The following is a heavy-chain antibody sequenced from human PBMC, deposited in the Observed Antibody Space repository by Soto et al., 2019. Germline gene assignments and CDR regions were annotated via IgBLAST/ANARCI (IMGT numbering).Heavy chain of an antibody. CDR1: GGSFSGYY. J-gene: IGHJ4*02. V-gene: IGHV4-34*01. Sequence: SETLSLTCAVYGGSFSGYYWSWIRQPPGKGLEWIGEINHSGSTNYNPSLKSRVTISVDTSKNQFSLKLSSVTAADTAVYYCARGARTEIEYSSSKSKDYWGQGTLVTVSS. D-gene: IGHD6-6*01. CDR2: INHSGST. CDR3: ARGARTEIEYSSSKSKDY.